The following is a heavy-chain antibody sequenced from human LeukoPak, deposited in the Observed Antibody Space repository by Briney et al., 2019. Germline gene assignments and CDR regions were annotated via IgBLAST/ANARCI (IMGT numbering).Heavy chain of an antibody. CDR2: IKKDGSEK. D-gene: IGHD3-9*01. CDR1: GFTFSNSW. CDR3: ARGYFDSS. V-gene: IGHV3-7*04. J-gene: IGHJ4*02. Sequence: GSLRLSCAASGFTFSNSWMSWVRQAPGKGLEWVANIKKDGSEKYYVDSVKGRFTISRDNAKNSLYLQMNSLRAEDTAVYYCARGYFDSSGGQGTLVTVSS.